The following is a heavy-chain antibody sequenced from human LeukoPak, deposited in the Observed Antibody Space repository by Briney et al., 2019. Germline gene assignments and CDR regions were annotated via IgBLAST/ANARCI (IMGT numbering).Heavy chain of an antibody. D-gene: IGHD6-19*01. CDR3: ARDTGIAVTGDAFDI. CDR1: GGSISSSSYY. CDR2: IYYSGST. J-gene: IGHJ3*02. V-gene: IGHV4-39*07. Sequence: SETLSLTCTVSGGSISSSSYYWGWIRQPPGKGLEWIGSIYYSGSTYYNPSLKSRVTISVDTSKNQFSLKLSSVTAADTAVYYCARDTGIAVTGDAFDIWGQGTMVTVSS.